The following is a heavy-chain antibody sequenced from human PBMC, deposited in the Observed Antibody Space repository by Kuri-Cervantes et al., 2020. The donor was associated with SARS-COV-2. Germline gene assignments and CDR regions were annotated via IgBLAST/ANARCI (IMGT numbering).Heavy chain of an antibody. D-gene: IGHD5/OR15-5a*01. V-gene: IGHV3-7*01. Sequence: GGSLRLSCAASGFTFSSYWMSWVRQAPGKGLEWVANIKQDGSEKYYVDSVKGRFTISRDNAKNSLYLQMNSLRAEDTAVYYCAREHLSVFYVFDYWGQGTLVTVSS. CDR2: IKQDGSEK. J-gene: IGHJ4*02. CDR1: GFTFSSYW. CDR3: AREHLSVFYVFDY.